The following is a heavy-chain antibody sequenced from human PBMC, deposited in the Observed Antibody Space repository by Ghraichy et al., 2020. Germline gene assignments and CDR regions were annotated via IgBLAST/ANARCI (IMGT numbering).Heavy chain of an antibody. CDR3: ARVSSGTFVAIEH. D-gene: IGHD2-21*01. J-gene: IGHJ4*02. V-gene: IGHV4-4*02. CDR2: IYHTGTN. Sequence: SETLSLTCAVSGASIRSTNWWSCVRQPPGEGLEWSGEIYHTGTNNNNPSLKSRVTITTDDTKNQFSLKVTSVTAADTAAYYCARVSSGTFVAIEHLGQGTLITVSS. CDR1: GASIRSTNW.